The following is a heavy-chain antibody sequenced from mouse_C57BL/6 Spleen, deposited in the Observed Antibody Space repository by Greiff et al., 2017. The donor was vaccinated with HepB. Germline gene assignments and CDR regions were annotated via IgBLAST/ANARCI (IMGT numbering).Heavy chain of an antibody. CDR1: GFSLTSYG. CDR2: IWSGGST. Sequence: VQLVESGPGLVQPSQSLSITCTVSGFSLTSYGVHWVRQSPGKGLEWLGVIWSGGSTDYNAAFISRLSISKDNSTSQVFFKMNSLQADDTAIYYCARGGPPFAYWGQGTLVTVSA. V-gene: IGHV2-2*01. D-gene: IGHD3-3*01. CDR3: ARGGPPFAY. J-gene: IGHJ3*01.